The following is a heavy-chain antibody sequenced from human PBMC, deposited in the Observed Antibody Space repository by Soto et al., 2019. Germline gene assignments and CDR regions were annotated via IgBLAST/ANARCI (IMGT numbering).Heavy chain of an antibody. CDR1: GFTFTNAW. CDR2: IKRKTDGGTT. CDR3: VRDGHSRGWGWWAY. J-gene: IGHJ4*02. V-gene: IGHV3-15*07. Sequence: EVQLVESGGGLVKPGGSLRLSCAASGFTFTNAWMNWVRQAPGKGLEWVGRIKRKTDGGTTDYAAPVQGRFAISRDDTENRWQLEMIGLELEDAAAYYCVRDGHSRGWGWWAYWGQGIVVTVSS. D-gene: IGHD6-19*01.